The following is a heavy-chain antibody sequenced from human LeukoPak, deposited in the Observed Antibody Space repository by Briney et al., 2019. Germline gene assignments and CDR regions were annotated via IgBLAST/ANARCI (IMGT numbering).Heavy chain of an antibody. CDR1: GYTFTSYG. J-gene: IGHJ6*02. V-gene: IGHV1-18*01. CDR2: ISAYNGNT. Sequence: ASVKVSCKASGYTFTSYGISWVRQAPGQGLEWMGWISAYNGNTNYAQKLQGRVTMTTDTSTSTAYMELRSLRSDDTAVYYCARSTYYDFWSGYSNYYYGVDVWGQGTTVTVSS. CDR3: ARSTYYDFWSGYSNYYYGVDV. D-gene: IGHD3-3*01.